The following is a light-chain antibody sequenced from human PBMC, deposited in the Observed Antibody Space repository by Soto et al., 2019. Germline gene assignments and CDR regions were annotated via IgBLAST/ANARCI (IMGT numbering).Light chain of an antibody. CDR2: DVS. CDR3: GSYVGAQDV. V-gene: IGLV2-11*01. CDR1: SSDVGGYNY. Sequence: QSVLAQPRSVSGSPGQSVTISCTGTSSDVGGYNYVSWYQQHPGKAPKLMIYDVSKRPSGVPDRFSGSKSGNTASLTISGLQAEDEADYYGGSYVGAQDVLGTGTKVTVL. J-gene: IGLJ1*01.